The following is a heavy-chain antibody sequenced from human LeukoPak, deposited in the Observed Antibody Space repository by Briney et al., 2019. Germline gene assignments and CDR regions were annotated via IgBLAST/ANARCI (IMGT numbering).Heavy chain of an antibody. CDR3: ARMVAGRPIQH. CDR2: IYYSGST. V-gene: IGHV4-61*08. J-gene: IGHJ1*01. D-gene: IGHD6-19*01. Sequence: PSQTLSLTCTVSGGSISSGGYYWSWIRQPPGKGLEWIGYIYYSGSTNYNPSLKSRVTISVDPSKNQFSLKLSSVTAADTGVYYCARMVAGRPIQHWGQGILVTASS. CDR1: GGSISSGGYY.